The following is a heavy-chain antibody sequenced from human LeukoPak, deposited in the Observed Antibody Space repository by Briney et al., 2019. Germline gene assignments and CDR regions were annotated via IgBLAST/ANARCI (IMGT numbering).Heavy chain of an antibody. D-gene: IGHD5/OR15-5a*01. CDR3: TRDPVYDY. J-gene: IGHJ4*02. CDR1: GFTFGDYA. Sequence: GGSLGLSCTASGFTFGDYAMSWVRQAPGKGLEWVGFIRSKTYGGTTEYAASVKGRFTISRDDSKSIAYLQMNSLETEDTAVYYCTRDPVYDYWGQGTLVTVSS. V-gene: IGHV3-49*04. CDR2: IRSKTYGGTT.